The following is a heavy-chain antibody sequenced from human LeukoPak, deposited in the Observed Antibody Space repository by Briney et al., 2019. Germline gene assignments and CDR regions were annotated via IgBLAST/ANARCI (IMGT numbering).Heavy chain of an antibody. D-gene: IGHD1-14*01. V-gene: IGHV1-8*03. CDR2: MNPNSGNT. CDR1: GYTFTSYY. Sequence: ASVKVSCKASGYTFTSYYMHWVRQATGQGLEWMGWMNPNSGNTGYAQKFQGRVTITRNTSISTAYMELSSLRSEDTAVYDCARGDRSLLDYWGQGTLVTASS. J-gene: IGHJ4*02. CDR3: ARGDRSLLDY.